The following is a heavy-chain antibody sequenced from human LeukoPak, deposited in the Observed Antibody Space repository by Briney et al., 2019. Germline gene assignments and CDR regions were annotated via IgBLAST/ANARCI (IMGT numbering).Heavy chain of an antibody. Sequence: GGSLRLSCTASGFTFSDYYMSWIRQAPGKGLEWVSYISSSGSTIYYADSVKGRFTISRDNTKNSLYLQMNSLRAEDTAVYYCARVWRSSSFPFDYWGQGALVTVSS. CDR2: ISSSGSTI. V-gene: IGHV3-11*04. CDR3: ARVWRSSSFPFDY. J-gene: IGHJ4*02. CDR1: GFTFSDYY. D-gene: IGHD6-6*01.